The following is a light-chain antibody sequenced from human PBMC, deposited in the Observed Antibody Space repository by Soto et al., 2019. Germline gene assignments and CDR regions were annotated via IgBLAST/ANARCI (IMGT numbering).Light chain of an antibody. V-gene: IGKV3-20*01. J-gene: IGKJ3*01. CDR3: QEYGGSPLFT. CDR2: DAS. Sequence: EMVLTQSPGTLSLSPGERATLSCRASQSVSSRYLAWYQQKPGQAPRLLIYDASTRAAGIPDRFSGSGSGTDFTLTISRLEPEDFAVYYCQEYGGSPLFTFGPGTKVDIK. CDR1: QSVSSRY.